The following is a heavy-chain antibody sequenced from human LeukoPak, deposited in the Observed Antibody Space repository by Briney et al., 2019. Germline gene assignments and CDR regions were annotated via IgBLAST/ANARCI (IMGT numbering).Heavy chain of an antibody. Sequence: SETLSLTCTVSGGSISTYYWSWIGQPPGKGLEWVGYIYYSGSTSYNPSLKSRVTISVDTSKNQFSLKLRSVTAADTAVYYFARYAADGHTLEYWGQGTLVTVSS. CDR2: IYYSGST. D-gene: IGHD5-24*01. V-gene: IGHV4-59*01. J-gene: IGHJ4*02. CDR1: GGSISTYY. CDR3: ARYAADGHTLEY.